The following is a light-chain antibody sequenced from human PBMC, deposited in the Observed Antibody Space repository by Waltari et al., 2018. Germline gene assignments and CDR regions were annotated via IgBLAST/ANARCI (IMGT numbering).Light chain of an antibody. CDR1: QSINNL. CDR3: QQSYNSPVT. Sequence: DIQMTQSPSSLSASVGDRVTINCRASQSINNLLNWYQQKPGRAPEVLIYGASTLQSGVPSRFSGSGSGTRFTLTINNLQPEDFSTYDCQQSYNSPVTFGGGTKVEIK. J-gene: IGKJ4*01. CDR2: GAS. V-gene: IGKV1-39*01.